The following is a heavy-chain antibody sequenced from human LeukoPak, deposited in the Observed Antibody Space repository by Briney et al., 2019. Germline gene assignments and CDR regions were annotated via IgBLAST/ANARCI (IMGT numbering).Heavy chain of an antibody. CDR1: GGSISSSSYY. D-gene: IGHD6-13*01. CDR2: IYYSGST. V-gene: IGHV4-39*07. J-gene: IGHJ2*01. Sequence: SETLSLTCTVSGGSISSSSYYWGWIRQPPGKGLEWIGSIYYSGSTYYNPSLKSRVTISVDTSKNQFSLKLSSVTAADTAVYYCARAGNPAAGRTFDLWGRGTLVTVSS. CDR3: ARAGNPAAGRTFDL.